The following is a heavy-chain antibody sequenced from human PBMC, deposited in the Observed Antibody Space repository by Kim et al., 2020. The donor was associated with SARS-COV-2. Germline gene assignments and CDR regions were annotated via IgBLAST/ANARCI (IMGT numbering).Heavy chain of an antibody. Sequence: YRTSLETRLTISKDTSNNQVVLTMTNMDPVDTATYYCARIFWGYSYGYDYWGQGTLVTVSS. CDR3: ARIFWGYSYGYDY. V-gene: IGHV2-70*01. D-gene: IGHD5-18*01. J-gene: IGHJ4*02.